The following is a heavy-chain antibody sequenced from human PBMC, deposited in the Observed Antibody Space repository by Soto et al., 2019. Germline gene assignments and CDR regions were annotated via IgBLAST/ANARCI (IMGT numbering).Heavy chain of an antibody. Sequence: PSETLSLTCTVSGGSISDYYWSWIRQPPGKGLDWIGYIYYSGSTNYNPSLKSRVTISVDTSKNQFSLKLSSVTAADTAVYYCARALRFGDFSFDYWGQGTLVTVS. CDR3: ARALRFGDFSFDY. CDR2: IYYSGST. CDR1: GGSISDYY. J-gene: IGHJ4*02. V-gene: IGHV4-59*08. D-gene: IGHD3-10*01.